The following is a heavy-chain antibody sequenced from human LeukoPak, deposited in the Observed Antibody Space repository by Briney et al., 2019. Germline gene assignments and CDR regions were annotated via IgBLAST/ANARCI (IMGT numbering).Heavy chain of an antibody. V-gene: IGHV3-23*01. CDR1: GFTFSSYS. CDR3: AKDHAVGSYYDSSGYFLGGY. Sequence: PGGSLRLSCAASGFTFSSYSMNWVRQAPGKGLEWVSAISGSGGSTYYADSVKGRFTISRDNSKNTLYLQMNSLRAEDTAVYYCAKDHAVGSYYDSSGYFLGGYWGQGTLVTVSS. D-gene: IGHD3-22*01. CDR2: ISGSGGST. J-gene: IGHJ4*02.